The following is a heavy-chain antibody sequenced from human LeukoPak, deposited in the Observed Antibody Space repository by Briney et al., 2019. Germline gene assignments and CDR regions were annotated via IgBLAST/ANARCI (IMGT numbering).Heavy chain of an antibody. Sequence: SETLSLTCTVSGGSVYTSDYYWGWVRQPPGKGPEWIGDIFYTGKTNYNPSLKSRVSISIDTSKNQFSLKLSSVTAADTAVYYCARVDGGYYYTPYFDYWGQGTLVTVSS. V-gene: IGHV4-39*07. CDR2: IFYTGKT. CDR3: ARVDGGYYYTPYFDY. CDR1: GGSVYTSDYY. D-gene: IGHD3-22*01. J-gene: IGHJ4*02.